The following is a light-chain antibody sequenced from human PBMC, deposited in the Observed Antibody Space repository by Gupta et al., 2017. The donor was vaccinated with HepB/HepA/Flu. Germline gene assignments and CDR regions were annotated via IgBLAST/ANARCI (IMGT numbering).Light chain of an antibody. CDR3: ASWDDSLGAPV. Sequence: QSVLTQPPQASGTPGQGVTISCFGSSSNIGTSHVYWYKQVPGTAPKVLIYFSNQRPSGVPDRFSGSKSGTSASLAITGLRSDDEADYFCASWDDSLGAPVFGGGTTLTVL. V-gene: IGLV1-47*02. CDR2: FSN. J-gene: IGLJ2*01. CDR1: SSNIGTSH.